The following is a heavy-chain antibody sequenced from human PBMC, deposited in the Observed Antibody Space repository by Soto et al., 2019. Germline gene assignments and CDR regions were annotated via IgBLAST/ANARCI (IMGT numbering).Heavy chain of an antibody. V-gene: IGHV1-46*01. D-gene: IGHD6-19*01. CDR2: INPSGGST. CDR1: GYTFTIYY. Sequence: GASVKVSCKASGYTFTIYYMHWVRQAPGQGLEWMGIINPSGGSTSYAQKFQGRVTMTRHTXTSTVYMELRSLRSEDTAVYYCASPGVVRSEPRIAVADHYYYYGMDVCGQGTTVTVYS. J-gene: IGHJ6*02. CDR3: ASPGVVRSEPRIAVADHYYYYGMDV.